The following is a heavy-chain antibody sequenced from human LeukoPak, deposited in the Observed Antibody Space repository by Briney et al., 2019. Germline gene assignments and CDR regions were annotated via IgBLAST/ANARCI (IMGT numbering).Heavy chain of an antibody. CDR2: IYTSGST. V-gene: IGHV4-4*09. D-gene: IGHD3-22*01. Sequence: SETLSLTCTVSGGSISSYYWSWIRQPSGKGLEWIGYIYTSGSTNYNPSLKSRVTISVDTSKNQFSLKLSSVTAADTAVYYCARQYYYDSSGYYYWFDPWGQGTLVTVSS. J-gene: IGHJ5*02. CDR3: ARQYYYDSSGYYYWFDP. CDR1: GGSISSYY.